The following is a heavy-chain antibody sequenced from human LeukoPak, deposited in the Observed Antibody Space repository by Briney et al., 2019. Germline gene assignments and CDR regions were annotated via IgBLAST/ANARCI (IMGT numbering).Heavy chain of an antibody. CDR1: GFTFSTCA. D-gene: IGHD1-14*01. CDR2: ISGTTSGT. CDR3: VKVRTYFYHGLDV. V-gene: IGHV3-23*01. J-gene: IGHJ6*02. Sequence: GGSLRLSCAASGFTFSTCAMSWVRQAPGKGLEWVSGISGTTSGTYYADSVKGRFTISRDNSKNTLFLQVNSLRAEDTAVYYCVKVRTYFYHGLDVWGQGTTVTVSS.